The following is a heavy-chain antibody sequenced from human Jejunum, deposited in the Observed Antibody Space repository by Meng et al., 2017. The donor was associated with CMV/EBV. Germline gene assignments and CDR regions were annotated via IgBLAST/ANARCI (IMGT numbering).Heavy chain of an antibody. Sequence: KTSGSNIRSHGNSWVRQDPGQGLEWMGGIIHTFDKINYEKKFQGRVTFTTDESATTAYMELSGLRFDDTAVYYCARESPTAALLYWGQGTLVTVSS. CDR2: IIHTFDKI. CDR3: ARESPTAALLY. V-gene: IGHV1-69*05. CDR1: GSNIRSHG. D-gene: IGHD6-13*01. J-gene: IGHJ4*02.